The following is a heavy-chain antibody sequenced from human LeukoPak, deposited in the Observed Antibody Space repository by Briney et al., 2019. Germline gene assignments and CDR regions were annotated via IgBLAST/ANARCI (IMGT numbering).Heavy chain of an antibody. V-gene: IGHV3-30-3*02. CDR2: ISYDGSNK. CDR1: GFTFSSYA. Sequence: GRSLRLSCAASGFTFSSYAMHWVRQAPGKGLEWVAVISYDGSNKYYADSVKGRFTISRDNSKSTLCLQMNSLRAEDTAVYYCAKQLGYCSDGSCYFPYWGQGTLVTVSS. CDR3: AKQLGYCSDGSCYFPY. J-gene: IGHJ4*02. D-gene: IGHD2-15*01.